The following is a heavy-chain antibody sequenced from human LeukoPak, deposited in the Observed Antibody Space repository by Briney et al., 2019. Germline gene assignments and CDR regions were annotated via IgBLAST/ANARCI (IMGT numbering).Heavy chain of an antibody. CDR1: GFTFSSYW. CDR2: IKQDGGEK. Sequence: GGSLRLSCAASGFTFSSYWMSWVRQAPGKGLEWVANIKQDGGEKYYVGSVKGRFTVSRDNAKNSLYLQMNSLRDEDTAVYYCAREXNYYGSGIMDVWGKGTTVTVSS. CDR3: AREXNYYGSGIMDV. V-gene: IGHV3-7*01. D-gene: IGHD3-10*01. J-gene: IGHJ6*04.